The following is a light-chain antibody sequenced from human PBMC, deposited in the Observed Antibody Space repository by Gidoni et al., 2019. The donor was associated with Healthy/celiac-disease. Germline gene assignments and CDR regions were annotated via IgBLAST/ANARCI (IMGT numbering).Light chain of an antibody. CDR3: QQYYSDPLT. CDR2: AAS. J-gene: IGKJ4*01. V-gene: IGKV1-8*01. Sequence: IRITQSPSSLSASTGDRVTITCRASQVISSYLAWYQQKTGKAPKLLIYAASTLQSGVPSRFSGSGSGTDFTLTISCLQAEDFATYYCQQYYSDPLTFGGXTKVEIK. CDR1: QVISSY.